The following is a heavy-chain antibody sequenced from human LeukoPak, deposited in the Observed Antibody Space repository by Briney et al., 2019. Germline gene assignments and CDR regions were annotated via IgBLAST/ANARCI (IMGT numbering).Heavy chain of an antibody. CDR1: GFTFSSYG. J-gene: IGHJ6*02. V-gene: IGHV3-33*06. Sequence: GRSLRLSCAASGFTFSSYGMHWVRQAPGKGLEWVAVIWYDGSNKYYADSVKGRFTISRDNSKNTLYLQMNSLRAEDTAVYYCAKEYGDYALGYYYGMDVWGQGTTVTVYS. CDR3: AKEYGDYALGYYYGMDV. D-gene: IGHD4-17*01. CDR2: IWYDGSNK.